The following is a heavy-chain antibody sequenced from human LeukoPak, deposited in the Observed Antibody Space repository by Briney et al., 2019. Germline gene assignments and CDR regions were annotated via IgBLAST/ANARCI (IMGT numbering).Heavy chain of an antibody. CDR3: ARARIVVVPAAIGNWFDP. D-gene: IGHD2-2*01. Sequence: ASVKVSCKASGGTFSSYAISWVRQAPGQGLEWMGGIIPIFGTANYAQKFQGRVTITPDESTSTAYMELSSLRSEDTAVYYAARARIVVVPAAIGNWFDPWGQGTLVTVSS. V-gene: IGHV1-69*13. CDR1: GGTFSSYA. J-gene: IGHJ5*02. CDR2: IIPIFGTA.